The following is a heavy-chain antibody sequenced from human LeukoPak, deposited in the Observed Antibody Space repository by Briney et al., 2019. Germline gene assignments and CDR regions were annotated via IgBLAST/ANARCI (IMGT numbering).Heavy chain of an antibody. CDR1: GFTFSSYA. D-gene: IGHD3-3*01. CDR2: ISGSGGST. V-gene: IGHV3-23*01. Sequence: GGSLRLSCAASGFTFSSYAMSWVRQAPGKGLEWVSAISGSGGSTYYADSVKGRFTISRDNSKNTLYLQMNSLRAEDTAVYYCAKSPHPEYYDFWSGYLSSEMDVWGQGTTVTVSS. CDR3: AKSPHPEYYDFWSGYLSSEMDV. J-gene: IGHJ6*02.